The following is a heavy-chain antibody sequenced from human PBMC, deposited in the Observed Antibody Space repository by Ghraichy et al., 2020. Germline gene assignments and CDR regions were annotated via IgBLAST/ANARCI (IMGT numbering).Heavy chain of an antibody. V-gene: IGHV3-48*01. CDR1: GFTFSSYS. CDR2: ISSSSSTI. D-gene: IGHD3-9*01. Sequence: GGSLRLSCAASGFTFSSYSMNWVRQAPGKGLEWVSYISSSSSTIYYADSVKGRFTISRDNAKNSLYLQMNSLRAEDTAVYYCARGRYFDWLPQFDYWGQGTLVTVSS. J-gene: IGHJ4*02. CDR3: ARGRYFDWLPQFDY.